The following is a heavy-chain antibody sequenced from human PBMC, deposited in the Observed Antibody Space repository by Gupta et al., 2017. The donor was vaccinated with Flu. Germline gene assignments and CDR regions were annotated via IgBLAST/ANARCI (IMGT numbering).Heavy chain of an antibody. CDR2: VSGSGETT. J-gene: IGHJ4*02. CDR1: GFSFSSYA. Sequence: EVQLLESGGGLVQPGGSLRLSCAVSGFSFSSYAMTWVRQVPGKGLEWLSSVSGSGETTYLADSVRGRFTISRDNSKDTLYLQMNGLRVEDTAVYYCARAVSGIRDWGYWGQGTPVTVSS. V-gene: IGHV3-23*01. D-gene: IGHD7-27*01. CDR3: ARAVSGIRDWGY.